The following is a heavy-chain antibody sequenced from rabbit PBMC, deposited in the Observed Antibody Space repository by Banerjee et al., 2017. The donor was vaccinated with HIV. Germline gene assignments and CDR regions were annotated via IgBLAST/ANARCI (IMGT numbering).Heavy chain of an antibody. CDR2: INSLGST. CDR3: ARSSYDDYGDYPYYFNL. D-gene: IGHD2-1*01. CDR1: GFSLSTYS. J-gene: IGHJ4*01. Sequence: QSLEESGGDLVQPGASLTLTCTASGFSLSTYSMLWVRQAPGKGLEWIGYINSLGSTYYASWAKGRFTISKTSSTTVTLQMTSLTAADTATYFCARSSYDDYGDYPYYFNLWGPGTLVTVS. V-gene: IGHV1S40*01.